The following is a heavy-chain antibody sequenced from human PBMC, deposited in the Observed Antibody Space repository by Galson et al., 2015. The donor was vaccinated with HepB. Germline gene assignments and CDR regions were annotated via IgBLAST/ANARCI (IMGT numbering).Heavy chain of an antibody. CDR3: ASQYSAGMTFDH. CDR2: ISSGSSHI. Sequence: SLRLSCAASRFTFSSYIMNWVRQAPGKGLVWVSSISSGSSHIYYADSVRGRFTISRDNAKSSLYLQMNSLRAEDTAVYYCASQYSAGMTFDHWGQGTLVTVSS. V-gene: IGHV3-21*01. CDR1: RFTFSSYI. J-gene: IGHJ4*02. D-gene: IGHD5-12*01.